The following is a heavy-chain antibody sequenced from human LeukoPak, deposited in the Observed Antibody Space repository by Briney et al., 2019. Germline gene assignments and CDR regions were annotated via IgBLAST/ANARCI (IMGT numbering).Heavy chain of an antibody. CDR3: ASGGYSYGFDY. V-gene: IGHV4-34*01. J-gene: IGHJ4*02. CDR1: GGSFSDYY. Sequence: PSETLSLTCAVYGGSFSDYYWTWIRQPPGKGLEWIGEINHSGRTNYNPSLKSRVTISVDTSKNQFSLKLSSVTAADTAMYYCASGGYSYGFDYWGQGTLVTVSS. CDR2: INHSGRT. D-gene: IGHD5-18*01.